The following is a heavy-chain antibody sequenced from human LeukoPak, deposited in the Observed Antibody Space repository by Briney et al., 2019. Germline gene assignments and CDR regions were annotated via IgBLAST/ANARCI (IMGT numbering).Heavy chain of an antibody. V-gene: IGHV4-31*11. CDR3: ARAYDYGVHYYYYYYMDV. J-gene: IGHJ6*03. CDR1: GGSFSGYY. CDR2: IYYSGST. D-gene: IGHD4-17*01. Sequence: SETLSLTCAVYGGSFSGYYWSWIRQHPGKGLEWIGYIYYSGSTYYNPSLKSRVTISVGTSKNQFSLKLSSVTAADTAVYYCARAYDYGVHYYYYYYMDVWGKGTTVTVSS.